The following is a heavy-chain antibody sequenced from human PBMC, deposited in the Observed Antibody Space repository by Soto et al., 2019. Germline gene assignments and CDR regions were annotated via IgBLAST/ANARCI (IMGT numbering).Heavy chain of an antibody. J-gene: IGHJ4*02. CDR2: IYSGGSA. CDR3: TRRHYYGLD. Sequence: GGCLRLSCAASGFSVSTNFMSWVRQAPGKGLECVSVIYSGGSADYADSVKDRFTISRDNSKNILYFQMFRLRADDTAVYYCTRRHYYGLDWGQGA. CDR1: GFSVSTNF. D-gene: IGHD3-10*01. V-gene: IGHV3-66*04.